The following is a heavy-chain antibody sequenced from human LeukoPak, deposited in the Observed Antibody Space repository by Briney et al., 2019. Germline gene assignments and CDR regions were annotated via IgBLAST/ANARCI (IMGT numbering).Heavy chain of an antibody. V-gene: IGHV4-59*08. Sequence: PPETLSLTCTVSGGSISSYYWSWIRQPPGKGLERIGYIYYSGSTNYNPSLKSRLTISVDTSKNQFSLKLNSVTAADTAVYYCARHRPAAGNNWFDPWGQGTLVTVSS. J-gene: IGHJ5*02. D-gene: IGHD6-13*01. CDR2: IYYSGST. CDR1: GGSISSYY. CDR3: ARHRPAAGNNWFDP.